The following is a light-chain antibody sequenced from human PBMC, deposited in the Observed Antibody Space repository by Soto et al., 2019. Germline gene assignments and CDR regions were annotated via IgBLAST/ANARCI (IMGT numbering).Light chain of an antibody. Sequence: QSVLTQPRSVPGSPGQSVTISCTGSSSDVGGYIYVSWYQQHPGKAPKLMVYDVTKRPSGVPARFSGSKSGNTASLTISGLQADDEADYYCSSYAGSYILGVFGTGTKVTVL. J-gene: IGLJ1*01. V-gene: IGLV2-11*01. CDR3: SSYAGSYILGV. CDR2: DVT. CDR1: SSDVGGYIY.